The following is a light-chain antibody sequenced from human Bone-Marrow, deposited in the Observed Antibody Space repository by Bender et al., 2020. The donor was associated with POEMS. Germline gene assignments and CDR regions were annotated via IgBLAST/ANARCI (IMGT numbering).Light chain of an antibody. CDR2: EVS. V-gene: IGLV2-8*01. J-gene: IGLJ3*02. CDR3: AAWDDSLSGQGV. CDR1: SGDVGGYNY. Sequence: QSALTQPPSASGSPGQSVTISCTGTSGDVGGYNYVSWYQQHPGKAPKLMIYEVSKRPSGVPDRFSGSKSGTSASLAISGLRSEDEADYYCAAWDDSLSGQGVFGGGTKLTVL.